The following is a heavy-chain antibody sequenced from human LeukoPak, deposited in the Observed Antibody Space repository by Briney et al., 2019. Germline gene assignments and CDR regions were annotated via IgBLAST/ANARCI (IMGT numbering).Heavy chain of an antibody. D-gene: IGHD6-19*01. Sequence: ASVKVSCKVSGYTLTELSMHWVRQAPGKGLEWMGGFDPEDGETIYAQEFQGRVTMTEDTSTDTAYMELSSLRSEDTAVYYCATSGIAVAGTSDYWGQGTLVTVSS. J-gene: IGHJ4*02. V-gene: IGHV1-24*01. CDR1: GYTLTELS. CDR2: FDPEDGET. CDR3: ATSGIAVAGTSDY.